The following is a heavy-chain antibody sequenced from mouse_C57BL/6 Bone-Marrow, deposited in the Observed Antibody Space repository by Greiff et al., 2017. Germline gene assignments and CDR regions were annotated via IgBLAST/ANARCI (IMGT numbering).Heavy chain of an antibody. CDR3: AIYYYGSGYFDV. D-gene: IGHD1-1*01. V-gene: IGHV1-64*01. J-gene: IGHJ1*03. CDR2: IHPNSGST. Sequence: VQLQQPGAELVKPGASVKLSCKASGYTFTSYWMHWVKQRPGQGLEWIGMIHPNSGSTNYNEKFKSKATLTVDKSSSTAYMQLSSLTSEDSAVYYCAIYYYGSGYFDVWGTGTTVTVSS. CDR1: GYTFTSYW.